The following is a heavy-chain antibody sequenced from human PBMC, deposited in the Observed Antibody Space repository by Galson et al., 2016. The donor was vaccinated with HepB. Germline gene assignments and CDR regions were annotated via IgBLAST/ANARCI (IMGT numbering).Heavy chain of an antibody. CDR2: ISPSSTTI. CDR1: GFTFSDYY. Sequence: SLRLSCAASGFTFSDYYMRWIRQPPGKGLEWLSYISPSSTTIFYTDSVRGRFTISRDNAKNSLYLQLNILRADDTAVYYCARDPTTWSQISWSLGYWGQGTLVTVSS. J-gene: IGHJ4*02. CDR3: ARDPTTWSQISWSLGY. V-gene: IGHV3-11*01. D-gene: IGHD2/OR15-2a*01.